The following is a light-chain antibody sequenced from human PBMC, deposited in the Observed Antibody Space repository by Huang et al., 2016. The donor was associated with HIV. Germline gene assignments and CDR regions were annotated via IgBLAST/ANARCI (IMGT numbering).Light chain of an antibody. J-gene: IGKJ4*01. CDR2: GAS. CDR1: QSVSSSY. Sequence: EIVLTQSPGTLSLSPGERATLSCRASQSVSSSYLAWYQQKPGQAPRLLIYGASNRDSGIPDRFSGSGSGTDFTLTISRLEPEDFAVYYCQQYGSSPVTFGGGTKVEIK. CDR3: QQYGSSPVT. V-gene: IGKV3-20*01.